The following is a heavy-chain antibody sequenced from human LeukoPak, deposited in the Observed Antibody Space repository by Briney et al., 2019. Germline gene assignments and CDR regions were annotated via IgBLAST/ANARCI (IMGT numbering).Heavy chain of an antibody. CDR3: TTLYYDFWSGYGMDV. J-gene: IGHJ6*02. V-gene: IGHV3-15*01. D-gene: IGHD3-3*01. CDR2: IKSKTDGGTT. CDR1: GFTFSNAW. Sequence: GGSLRLSCAASGFTFSNAWMSWVRQAPGKRLEWVGRIKSKTDGGTTDYAAPVKGRFTISRDDSKNTLYLQMSSLKTEDTAVYYCTTLYYDFWSGYGMDVWGQGTTVTVSS.